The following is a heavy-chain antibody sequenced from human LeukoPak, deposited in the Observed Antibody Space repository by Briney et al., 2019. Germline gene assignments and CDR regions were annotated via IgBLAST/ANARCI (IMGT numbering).Heavy chain of an antibody. CDR2: MNPNSGNT. V-gene: IGHV1-8*01. Sequence: GASVKVSCKASGYTFTSYDINWVRQATGQGLEWMGWMNPNSGNTDYAQKFQGRVTMTRNTSISTAYMELSSLRSEDTAVYYCARGDGSSSCDDYYYGMDVWGQGTTVTVSS. CDR1: GYTFTSYD. CDR3: ARGDGSSSCDDYYYGMDV. D-gene: IGHD6-6*01. J-gene: IGHJ6*02.